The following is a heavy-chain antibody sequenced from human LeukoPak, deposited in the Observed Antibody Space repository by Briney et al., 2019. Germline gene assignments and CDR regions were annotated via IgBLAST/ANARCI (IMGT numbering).Heavy chain of an antibody. CDR1: GGSISSSSYY. V-gene: IGHV4-39*07. CDR3: ARGEAAAGRYYYYYMDV. CDR2: IYYSGST. D-gene: IGHD6-13*01. Sequence: SETLSLTCTVSGGSISSSSYYWGWIRQPPGKGLEWIGSIYYSGSTYYNPSLKSRVTISVDTSKNQFSLKLSSVTAADTAVYYCARGEAAAGRYYYYYMDVWGKGTTVTVSS. J-gene: IGHJ6*03.